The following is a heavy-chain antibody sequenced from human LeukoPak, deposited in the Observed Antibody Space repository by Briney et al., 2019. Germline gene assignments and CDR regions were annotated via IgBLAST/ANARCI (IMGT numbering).Heavy chain of an antibody. CDR2: MNPNSGNT. CDR1: GYTFTSYD. V-gene: IGHV1-8*01. CDR3: ARGASYYDSSGYYYYYYGMDV. Sequence: ASVTVSCKASGYTFTSYDINWVRQATGQGLEWMGWMNPNSGNTGYAQKFQGRVTMTRDTSISTAYMELSRLRSDDTAVYYCARGASYYDSSGYYYYYYGMDVWGQGTTVTVSS. D-gene: IGHD3-22*01. J-gene: IGHJ6*02.